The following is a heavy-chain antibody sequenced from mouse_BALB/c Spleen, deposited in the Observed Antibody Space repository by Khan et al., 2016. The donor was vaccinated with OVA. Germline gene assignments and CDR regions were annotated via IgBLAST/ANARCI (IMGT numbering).Heavy chain of an antibody. CDR1: GYIFTSYW. Sequence: LQQPGSELVRPGASVKLSCKASGYIFTSYWMHWVKQRPGQGLEWIGNIYPGSGSTKYDEKFKGKDTLTIDTSSSTVYMQLSSLTSEDSAVYYCTRWTYVTIDYWGQGTSVTVSS. J-gene: IGHJ4*01. D-gene: IGHD2-12*01. CDR2: IYPGSGST. V-gene: IGHV1S22*01. CDR3: TRWTYVTIDY.